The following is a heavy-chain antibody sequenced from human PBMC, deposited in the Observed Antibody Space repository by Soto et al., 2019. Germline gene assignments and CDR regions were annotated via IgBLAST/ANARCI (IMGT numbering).Heavy chain of an antibody. V-gene: IGHV1-18*01. J-gene: IGHJ4*02. CDR3: AREEWCLGGGGDCYLGFDY. Sequence: QVQLVQSGAEVKKPGASVKVSCKASGYTFTSYGISWVRQAPGQGLEWMGWISAYNGNTNYAQKLQGRVTMTTDTSTRTAYMELRSLRSDDTAVYYCAREEWCLGGGGDCYLGFDYWGQGTLVTVSS. CDR1: GYTFTSYG. CDR2: ISAYNGNT. D-gene: IGHD2-21*02.